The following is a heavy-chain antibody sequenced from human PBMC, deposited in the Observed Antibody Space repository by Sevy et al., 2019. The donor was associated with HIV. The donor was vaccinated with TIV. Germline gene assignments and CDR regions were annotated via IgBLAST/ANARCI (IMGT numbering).Heavy chain of an antibody. D-gene: IGHD2-15*01. CDR3: ARDPGFYCSGGSCYPRYYFDY. V-gene: IGHV3-21*01. Sequence: GGSLRLSCAASGFTFSSYSMNWVRQAPGKGLEWVSPISSSSIYIYYADSVKGRFTISRDNAKNSLYLQMNSLRAEDTAVYYCARDPGFYCSGGSCYPRYYFDYWGQGTLVTVPS. J-gene: IGHJ4*02. CDR1: GFTFSSYS. CDR2: ISSSSIYI.